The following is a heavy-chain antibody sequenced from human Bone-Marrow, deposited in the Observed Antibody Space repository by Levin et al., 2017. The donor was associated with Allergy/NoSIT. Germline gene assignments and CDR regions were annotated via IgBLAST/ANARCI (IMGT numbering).Heavy chain of an antibody. CDR2: ISSRSSYT. V-gene: IGHV3-11*05. Sequence: CAASGFSFSNYYMRWIRQAPGKGREEVAYISSRSSYTDYADSFQGRFTISRDNAKNSLYLQMNSLRDEDTAVYYCTRDEAGRYSYGSAPADYWGQGTLVTVSS. CDR1: GFSFSNYY. CDR3: TRDEAGRYSYGSAPADY. D-gene: IGHD5-18*01. J-gene: IGHJ4*02.